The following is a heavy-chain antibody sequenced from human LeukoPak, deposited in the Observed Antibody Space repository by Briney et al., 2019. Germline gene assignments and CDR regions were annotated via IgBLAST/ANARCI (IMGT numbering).Heavy chain of an antibody. CDR2: IYPGDSDT. CDR1: GYSFTSYW. J-gene: IGHJ4*02. CDR3: ARRIGYSGYDYYFDY. V-gene: IGHV5-51*01. D-gene: IGHD5-12*01. Sequence: GESVKISCKGSGYSFTSYWIGWVRQMPGKGLEWMGIIYPGDSDTRYSPSFQGQVTISADKSISTAYLQWSSLKASDTAMYYCARRIGYSGYDYYFDYWGQGTLVTVSS.